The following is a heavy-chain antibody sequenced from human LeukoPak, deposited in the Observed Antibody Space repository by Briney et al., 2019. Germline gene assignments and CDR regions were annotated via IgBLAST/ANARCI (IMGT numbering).Heavy chain of an antibody. J-gene: IGHJ4*02. V-gene: IGHV3-7*01. D-gene: IGHD6-19*01. Sequence: GGSLRLSCAASGFTFSNYWMTWVRQAPGKGLEWVANINQDGSEPYYVDSVKGRFTISRDNAKNSLFLQMNSLRVDDTAVYYCARIGGSGWDSDYWGQGTPVTVSS. CDR1: GFTFSNYW. CDR2: INQDGSEP. CDR3: ARIGGSGWDSDY.